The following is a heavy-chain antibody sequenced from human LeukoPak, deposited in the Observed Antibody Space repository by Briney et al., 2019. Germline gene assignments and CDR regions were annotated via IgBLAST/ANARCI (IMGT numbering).Heavy chain of an antibody. CDR3: ARFRSGYFYDY. J-gene: IGHJ4*02. CDR2: ITGSGSSI. V-gene: IGHV3-21*01. D-gene: IGHD3-3*01. Sequence: GGSLRLSCVASGFTFSSYSMNWVRQAPGKGLEWVSSITGSGSSIYFADLVKGRFTISRDNAKTSLYLQMNSLRAEDTAVYYCARFRSGYFYDYWGQGTLVTVSS. CDR1: GFTFSSYS.